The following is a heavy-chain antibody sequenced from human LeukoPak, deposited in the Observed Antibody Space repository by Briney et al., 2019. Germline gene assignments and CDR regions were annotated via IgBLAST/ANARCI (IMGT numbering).Heavy chain of an antibody. CDR2: ISYDGSNK. D-gene: IGHD4-23*01. CDR1: GFTFSSYA. Sequence: GRSLRLSCAASGFTFSSYAMHWVRQAPGKGLVWVAVISYDGSNKYYADSVKGRFTISRDNSKNTLYLQMNSLRAEDTAVYYCAREDYGGNWFDYWGQGTLVTVSS. CDR3: AREDYGGNWFDY. V-gene: IGHV3-30-3*01. J-gene: IGHJ4*02.